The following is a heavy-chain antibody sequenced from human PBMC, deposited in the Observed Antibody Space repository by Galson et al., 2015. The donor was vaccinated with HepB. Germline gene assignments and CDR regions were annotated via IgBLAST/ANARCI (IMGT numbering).Heavy chain of an antibody. CDR3: ARGPTGHYSSWYNY. Sequence: SVKVSCKASGYTLSTYAMNWVRQAPGQGLEWLGWINTNTGNPTYAQGFTGRFVFSLDTSVNTAYLQISSLTAEDTGIYYCARGPTGHYSSWYNYWGQGTLVTVSS. CDR2: INTNTGNP. D-gene: IGHD6-13*01. V-gene: IGHV7-4-1*02. J-gene: IGHJ4*02. CDR1: GYTLSTYA.